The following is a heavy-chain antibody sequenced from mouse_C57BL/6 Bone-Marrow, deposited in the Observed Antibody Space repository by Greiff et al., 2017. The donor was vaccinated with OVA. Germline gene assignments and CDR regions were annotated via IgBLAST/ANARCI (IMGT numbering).Heavy chain of an antibody. J-gene: IGHJ3*01. D-gene: IGHD1-1*01. CDR3: ARDYYGSSEFAY. Sequence: VKLMESGPELVKPGASVKISCKASGYAFSSSWMNWVKQRPGKGLEWIGRIYPGDGDTNYNGKFKGKATLTADKSSSTAYMQLSSLTSEDSAVYFCARDYYGSSEFAYWGQGTLVTVSA. CDR2: IYPGDGDT. V-gene: IGHV1-82*01. CDR1: GYAFSSSW.